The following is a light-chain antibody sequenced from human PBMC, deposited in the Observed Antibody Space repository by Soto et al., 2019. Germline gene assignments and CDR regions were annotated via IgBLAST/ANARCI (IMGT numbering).Light chain of an antibody. CDR1: SSDVGGFNS. CDR2: DVV. CDR3: SSYTSTMTNV. J-gene: IGLJ1*01. V-gene: IGLV2-14*03. Sequence: QSALTQPASVSGSPVQSITISCTGTSSDVGGFNSVSWYQLRPGTAPKLILYDVVDRPSEVSYRFSGSKSGNTASLTISGLQAADEADYFCSSYTSTMTNVFGSGTKLTVL.